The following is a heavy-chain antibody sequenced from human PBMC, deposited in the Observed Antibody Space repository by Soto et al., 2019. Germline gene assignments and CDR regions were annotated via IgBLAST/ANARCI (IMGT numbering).Heavy chain of an antibody. CDR3: TRGSNWNDDSFSRLDGGGTDQVDY. J-gene: IGHJ4*02. Sequence: ASVKVSCKASGYTFTSYDINWVRQATGQGLEWMGWMNPNSGNTSYAQKFQGRVTMTRKTSISTAYMKLSSLRSEDTAVYYWTRGSNWNDDSFSRLDGGGTDQVDYWGQGTLVTVSS. CDR2: MNPNSGNT. V-gene: IGHV1-8*01. D-gene: IGHD1-20*01. CDR1: GYTFTSYD.